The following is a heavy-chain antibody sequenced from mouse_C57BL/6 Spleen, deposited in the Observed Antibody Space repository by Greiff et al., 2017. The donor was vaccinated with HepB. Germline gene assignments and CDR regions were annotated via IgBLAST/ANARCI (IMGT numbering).Heavy chain of an antibody. J-gene: IGHJ2*01. CDR3: TRSGGSGYGYFDY. Sequence: VQLQESGAELVRPGASVTLSCKASGYTFTDYEMHWVKQTPVHGLEWIGAIDPETGGTAYNQKFKGKAILTADKSSSTAYMELRSLTSEDSAVYYCTRSGGSGYGYFDYWGQGTTLTVSS. D-gene: IGHD3-2*02. V-gene: IGHV1-15*01. CDR2: IDPETGGT. CDR1: GYTFTDYE.